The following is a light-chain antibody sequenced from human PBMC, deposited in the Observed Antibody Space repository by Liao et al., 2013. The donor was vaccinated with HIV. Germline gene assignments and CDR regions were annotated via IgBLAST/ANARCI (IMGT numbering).Light chain of an antibody. CDR3: QVWDGNGQWV. J-gene: IGLJ3*02. CDR2: FDS. Sequence: SYELTQPPSVSVAPGETAKITCGGDDIATKSVHWYQQKAGQAPVLVISFDSDRPSGIPERFSGSTSGNTATVTIARVEAGDEADYYCQVWDGNGQWVFGGGTTLTVL. CDR1: DIATKS. V-gene: IGLV3-21*04.